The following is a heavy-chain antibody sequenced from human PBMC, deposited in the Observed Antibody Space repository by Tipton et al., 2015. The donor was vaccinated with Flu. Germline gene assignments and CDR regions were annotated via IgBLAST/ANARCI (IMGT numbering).Heavy chain of an antibody. J-gene: IGHJ4*02. CDR1: GFTFSSYA. CDR2: ISWNGAYT. CDR3: ARGDDFGSGGYSDY. Sequence: SLRLSCSASGFTFSSYAMHWVRQAPGKGLEWVSTISWNGAYTGYADSVKGRFTISRDNPKNSLYLQMNSLRAEDTALYYCARGDDFGSGGYSDYWGQGTLVTVSS. V-gene: IGHV3-9*01. D-gene: IGHD3-10*01.